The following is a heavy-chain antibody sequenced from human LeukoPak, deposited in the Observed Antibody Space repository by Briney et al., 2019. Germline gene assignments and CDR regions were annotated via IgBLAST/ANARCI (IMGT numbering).Heavy chain of an antibody. Sequence: GRSLTLSCPASGFTLSSYGMHWVRPAPGKGLEWVAVIWNDGSNKYYADPVKGRFTISRDNSKNTLYLQMDSLRAEDTAVYYCARWVVRSGSYYLDYWGQGTLVTVSS. CDR3: ARWVVRSGSYYLDY. D-gene: IGHD3-10*01. CDR1: GFTLSSYG. CDR2: IWNDGSNK. J-gene: IGHJ4*02. V-gene: IGHV3-33*01.